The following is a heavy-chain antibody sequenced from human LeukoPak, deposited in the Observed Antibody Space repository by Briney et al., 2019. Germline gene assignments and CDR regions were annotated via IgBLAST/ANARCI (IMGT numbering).Heavy chain of an antibody. V-gene: IGHV3-21*01. J-gene: IGHJ4*02. CDR1: GFTFSSYS. CDR3: ARAGDYDFGFFDY. Sequence: GGSLRLSCAASGFTFSSYSMNWVRQAPGKGLEWVLSISSSSSYIYYADSVKGRFTISRDNAKNSLYLQMNSLRAEDTAVYYCARAGDYDFGFFDYWGQGTLVTVSS. CDR2: ISSSSSYI. D-gene: IGHD3-3*01.